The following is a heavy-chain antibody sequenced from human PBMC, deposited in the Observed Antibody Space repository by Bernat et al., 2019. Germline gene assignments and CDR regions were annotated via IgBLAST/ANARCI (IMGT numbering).Heavy chain of an antibody. J-gene: IGHJ4*02. CDR1: CYTFTSYG. CDR2: ISAYNGNT. V-gene: IGHV1-18*01. D-gene: IGHD3-9*01. Sequence: QVQLVQSGAEVKKPGASVKVSCKASCYTFTSYGISWVRQAPGQWLEWMGWISAYNGNTNYAQKLQGRVTMTTDTSTRKAYMELRSLRSDDTAVYYCERDARSDLLRYYDWSFDYWGQGTLVTVSS. CDR3: ERDARSDLLRYYDWSFDY.